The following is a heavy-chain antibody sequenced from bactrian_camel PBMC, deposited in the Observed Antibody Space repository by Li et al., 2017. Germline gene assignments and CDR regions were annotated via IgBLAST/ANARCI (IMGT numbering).Heavy chain of an antibody. V-gene: IGHV3S40*01. CDR1: GFTFSDYV. J-gene: IGHJ6*01. D-gene: IGHD2*01. CDR2: IVADGGNT. Sequence: VQLVESGGGLVQPGGALRLSCSASGFTFSDYVMSWVRQAPGSGLEWVSSIVADGGNTYYAVSVKGRFTISQDNAKSTLYLQMNSLKPEDTAMYYCAAQPDPRRGGYCYTPYIPDFNYRGQGTQVTVS. CDR3: AAQPDPRRGGYCYTPYIPDFNY.